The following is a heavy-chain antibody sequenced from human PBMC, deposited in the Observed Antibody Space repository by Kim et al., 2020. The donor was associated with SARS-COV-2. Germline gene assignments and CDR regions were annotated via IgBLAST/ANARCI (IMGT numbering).Heavy chain of an antibody. CDR1: GFTFINSA. CDR2: TVVGSGTT. CDR3: AADRGYGGTYDSDY. D-gene: IGHD1-26*01. J-gene: IGHJ4*02. V-gene: IGHV1-58*01. Sequence: SVKVSCKASGFTFINSAVQWVRQARGQRLEWIGWTVVGSGTTKYAQMFQERVTFTSDMSTTTAYMELSSLRSEDTAVYYCAADRGYGGTYDSDYWGQGT.